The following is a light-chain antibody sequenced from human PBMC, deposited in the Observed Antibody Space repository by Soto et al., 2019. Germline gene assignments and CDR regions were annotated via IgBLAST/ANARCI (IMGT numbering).Light chain of an antibody. Sequence: QSVLTQPPSASGTPGQRVTISCSGSSSNIGSNTVNWYQQLPGTAPKLLIYSNNQRPSGVPDRFSGSKSGTSASLAISGLQSEDEADYYCAAWDDSLNGYGFGGGTKLTVL. CDR3: AAWDDSLNGYG. J-gene: IGLJ2*01. CDR2: SNN. V-gene: IGLV1-44*01. CDR1: SSNIGSNT.